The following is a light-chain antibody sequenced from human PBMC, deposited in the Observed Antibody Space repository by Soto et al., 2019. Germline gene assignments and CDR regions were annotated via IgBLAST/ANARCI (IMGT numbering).Light chain of an antibody. CDR1: QSISSY. CDR2: AAS. Sequence: DIQMTQSPSSLSASVGDRVTITCRASQSISSYLNWYQQKPGKAPKFLIYAASSLQSGVPSRFSGSGSGTDFTLTISSLQPEDFATYYCQQTYSTLWPFGQGTKVEIK. J-gene: IGKJ1*01. CDR3: QQTYSTLWP. V-gene: IGKV1-39*01.